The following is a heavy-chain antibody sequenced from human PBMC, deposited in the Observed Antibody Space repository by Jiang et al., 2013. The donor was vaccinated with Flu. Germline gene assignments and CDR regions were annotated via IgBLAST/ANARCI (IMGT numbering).Heavy chain of an antibody. Sequence: IDPSDSYTNYSPSFQGHVTISADKSISTAYLQWSSLKASDTAMYYCARSGYFDLWGRGTLVTVSS. J-gene: IGHJ2*01. V-gene: IGHV5-10-1*01. CDR2: IDPSDSYT. CDR3: ARSGYFDL.